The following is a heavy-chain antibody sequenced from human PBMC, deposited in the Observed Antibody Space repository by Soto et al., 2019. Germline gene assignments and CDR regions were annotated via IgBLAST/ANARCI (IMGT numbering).Heavy chain of an antibody. CDR2: IYHSGST. CDR1: GGSISSGGYS. J-gene: IGHJ6*02. V-gene: IGHV4-30-2*01. Sequence: PSETLSLTCAVSGGSISSGGYSWSWIRQQPGKGLEWIGYIYHSGSTYYNTSLKSRVTISVDTSKNQFSLKLSSVTAADTAVYFCARDLWGYCGADCYPLDVWGQGTTVTVSS. CDR3: ARDLWGYCGADCYPLDV. D-gene: IGHD2-21*02.